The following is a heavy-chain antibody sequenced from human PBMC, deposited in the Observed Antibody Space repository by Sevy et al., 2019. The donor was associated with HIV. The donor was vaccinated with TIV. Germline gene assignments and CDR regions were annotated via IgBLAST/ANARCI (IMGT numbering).Heavy chain of an antibody. J-gene: IGHJ4*02. V-gene: IGHV4-59*08. D-gene: IGHD1-26*01. Sequence: SETLSLTCTVSGGSITSLYWNWIRQPPGKGLEWIANIYYNGHINYNPSLKSRVTLSLDTSKNQFSLRLGSWTAADTAMYYCAGENAWGRGYSWGQGTLVTVSS. CDR1: GGSITSLY. CDR3: AGENAWGRGYS. CDR2: IYYNGHI.